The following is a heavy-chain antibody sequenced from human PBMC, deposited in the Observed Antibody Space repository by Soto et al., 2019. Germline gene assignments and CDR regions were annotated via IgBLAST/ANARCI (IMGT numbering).Heavy chain of an antibody. D-gene: IGHD6-13*01. CDR2: IIPIFGTA. CDR3: ARDQSAGTWWFDP. Sequence: SVKVSCKASGGTFSSYAISWVRQAPGQGLEWMGGIIPIFGTANYAQKFQGRVTITADESTSTAYMELSSLRSEDTAVYYCARDQSAGTWWFDPWGRGTLVTVSS. J-gene: IGHJ5*02. CDR1: GGTFSSYA. V-gene: IGHV1-69*13.